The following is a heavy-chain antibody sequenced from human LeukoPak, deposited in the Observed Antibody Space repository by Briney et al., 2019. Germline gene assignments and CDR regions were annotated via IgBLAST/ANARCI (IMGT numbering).Heavy chain of an antibody. CDR1: GFTFSSYR. D-gene: IGHD3-22*01. V-gene: IGHV3-7*01. CDR2: IKQDGSEK. CDR3: ARDTFYSSGYYFYYYYYMDV. Sequence: GGSLRLSCAASGFTFSSYRMSWVRQAPGKGLEWVANIKQDGSEKYYVDSVKGRFTISRDNAKNSLYLQMNSLRAEDTAVYYCARDTFYSSGYYFYYYYYMDVWGKGTTVTVSS. J-gene: IGHJ6*03.